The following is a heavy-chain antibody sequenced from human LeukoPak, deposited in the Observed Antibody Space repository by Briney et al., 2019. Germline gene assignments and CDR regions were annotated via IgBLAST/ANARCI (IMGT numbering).Heavy chain of an antibody. CDR3: ARAGPNDHRFDY. J-gene: IGHJ4*02. Sequence: GGSLRLSCAASGFPFSDYYMSWIRQAPGKGLEWVAVISYHGSSQYYGDSVKGRFTISRDTLKNTLYLQMFSLRPEDTAIYYCARAGPNDHRFDYWGQGTLVTVSS. CDR2: ISYHGSSQ. CDR1: GFPFSDYY. V-gene: IGHV3-30*03. D-gene: IGHD1-1*01.